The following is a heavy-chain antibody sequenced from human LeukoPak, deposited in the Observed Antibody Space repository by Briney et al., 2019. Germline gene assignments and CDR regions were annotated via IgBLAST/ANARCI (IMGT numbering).Heavy chain of an antibody. V-gene: IGHV4-4*07. J-gene: IGHJ4*02. CDR2: IYTSGST. CDR3: ARKDSSGPYFDY. Sequence: QPAGKGLEWIGRIYTSGSTNYNPSLKSRVTMSVDTSKNQFSLKLSSVTAADTAVYYCARKDSSGPYFDYWGQGTLVTVSS. D-gene: IGHD6-19*01.